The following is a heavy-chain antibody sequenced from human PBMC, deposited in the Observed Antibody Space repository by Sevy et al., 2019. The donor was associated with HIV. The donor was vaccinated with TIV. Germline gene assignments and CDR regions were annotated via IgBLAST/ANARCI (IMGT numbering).Heavy chain of an antibody. J-gene: IGHJ4*02. V-gene: IGHV3-30-3*01. CDR3: ASTNYGDYFVSLDY. CDR2: ISYDGSNK. CDR1: GFTFSSYA. Sequence: GGSLRLSCAASGFTFSSYALHWVRQAPGKGLEWVAVISYDGSNKYYADSVKGRFTISRDNSKNTLYLQMNSLRAEDTAVYYCASTNYGDYFVSLDYWGQGTLVTVSS. D-gene: IGHD4-17*01.